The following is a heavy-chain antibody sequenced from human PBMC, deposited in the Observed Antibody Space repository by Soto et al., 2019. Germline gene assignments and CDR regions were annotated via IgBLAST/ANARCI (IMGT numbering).Heavy chain of an antibody. V-gene: IGHV4-59*01. Sequence: SETLSLTCTVSGGSISSYYWSWIRQPPGKGLEWIGYIYYSGSTNYNPSLKSRVTISVDTSKNQFSLKLSSVTAADTAVYYCARAKGSSGRLFDYWGQGTLVTVSS. CDR2: IYYSGST. CDR1: GGSISSYY. D-gene: IGHD6-19*01. J-gene: IGHJ4*02. CDR3: ARAKGSSGRLFDY.